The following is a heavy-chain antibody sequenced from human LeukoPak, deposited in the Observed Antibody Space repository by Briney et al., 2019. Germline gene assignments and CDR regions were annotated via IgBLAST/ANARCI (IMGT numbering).Heavy chain of an antibody. Sequence: SETLSLTCAVSGGSTSSSNWWSWVRQPPGKGLEWIGEIYHSGSTNYNPSLKSRVTISVDKSKNQFSLKLSSVTAADTAVYYCARDGTTGTTFRFDPWGQGILVTVSS. CDR2: IYHSGST. J-gene: IGHJ5*02. CDR1: GGSTSSSNW. D-gene: IGHD1-1*01. CDR3: ARDGTTGTTFRFDP. V-gene: IGHV4-4*02.